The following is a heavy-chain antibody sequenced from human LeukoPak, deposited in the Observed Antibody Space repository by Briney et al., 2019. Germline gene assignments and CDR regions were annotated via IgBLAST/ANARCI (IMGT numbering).Heavy chain of an antibody. CDR1: GGSISSSNW. V-gene: IGHV4-4*02. CDR3: ASLDSSGPPVGAFDI. J-gene: IGHJ3*02. D-gene: IGHD6-19*01. Sequence: PSETLSLTCAVSGGSISSSNWWSWVRQPPGKGLEWIGEIYHSGSTNYNPSLKSRVTISVDKSKNQFSLKLSSVTAADTAVYYCASLDSSGPPVGAFDIWGQGTMVTVPS. CDR2: IYHSGST.